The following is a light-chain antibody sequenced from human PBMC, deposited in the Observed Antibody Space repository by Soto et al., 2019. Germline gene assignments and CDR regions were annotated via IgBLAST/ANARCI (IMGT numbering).Light chain of an antibody. CDR2: GAP. CDR3: QQYGRSPAT. J-gene: IGKJ1*01. V-gene: IGKV3-20*01. Sequence: EIVLTQSPGTLSLSPGERATLSCRASQSFSSNYLAWYQQKPGQAPSILIFGAPSRASGIPARFSGSGSGADFSLTIGRLEPEDFAVYYCQQYGRSPATFGQGTKVEIK. CDR1: QSFSSNY.